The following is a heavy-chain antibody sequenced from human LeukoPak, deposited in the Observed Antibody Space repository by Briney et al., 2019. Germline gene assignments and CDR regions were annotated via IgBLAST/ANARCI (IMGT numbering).Heavy chain of an antibody. CDR2: IYYSGRT. D-gene: IGHD6-19*01. CDR3: ARQTPVAGTFDY. Sequence: SETLSLTCTASGGSISSSSYYWGWIRQPPGKGLEWIGSIYYSGRTYYNPSITSRATISVDTSKNQFSLKLSSVTAADTAVYYCARQTPVAGTFDYWGQGTLVTVSS. CDR1: GGSISSSSYY. J-gene: IGHJ4*02. V-gene: IGHV4-39*01.